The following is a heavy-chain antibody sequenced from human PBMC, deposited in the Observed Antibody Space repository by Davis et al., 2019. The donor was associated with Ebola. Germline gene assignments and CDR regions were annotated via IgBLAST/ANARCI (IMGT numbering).Heavy chain of an antibody. Sequence: HSQTLSLTCAISGDSVSSGGWNWIRQSPSRGLAWLGRTYYSSKWYKDYAVSVKSRITINLDTSKNQFSLQLNSVTPEDTAVYYCARGWLRGGMDVWGEGTTVTVFS. V-gene: IGHV6-1*01. CDR2: TYYSSKWYK. CDR1: GDSVSSGG. CDR3: ARGWLRGGMDV. D-gene: IGHD5-18*01. J-gene: IGHJ6*04.